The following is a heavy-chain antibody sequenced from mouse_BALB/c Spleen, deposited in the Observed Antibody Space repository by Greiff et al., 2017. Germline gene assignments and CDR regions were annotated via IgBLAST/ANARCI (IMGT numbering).Heavy chain of an antibody. CDR1: GFTFSSYT. D-gene: IGHD3-1*01. CDR3: ARRGAYLDY. Sequence: EVQGVESGGGLVQPGGSLKLSCAASGFTFSSYTMSWVRQTPEKRLEWVAYISNGGGSTYYPDTVKGRFTISRDNAKNTLYLQMSSLKSEDTAMYYCARRGAYLDYWGQGTTLTVSS. J-gene: IGHJ2*01. CDR2: ISNGGGST. V-gene: IGHV5-12-2*01.